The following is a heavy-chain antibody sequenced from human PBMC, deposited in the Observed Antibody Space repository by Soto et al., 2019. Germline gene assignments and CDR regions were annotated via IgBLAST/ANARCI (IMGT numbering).Heavy chain of an antibody. CDR3: ARDPIAVAGEFDY. Sequence: PSETLFLTCTVSGGPISSGGYYWSWIRQHPGKGLEWIGYIYYSGSTYYNPSLKSRVTISVDTSKNQFSLKLSSVTAADTAVYYCARDPIAVAGEFDYWGQGTLVTVSS. V-gene: IGHV4-31*03. D-gene: IGHD6-19*01. CDR2: IYYSGST. J-gene: IGHJ4*02. CDR1: GGPISSGGYY.